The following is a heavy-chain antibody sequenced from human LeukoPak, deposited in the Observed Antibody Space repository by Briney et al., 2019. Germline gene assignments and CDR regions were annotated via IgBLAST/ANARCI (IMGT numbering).Heavy chain of an antibody. D-gene: IGHD2-2*02. CDR1: GFTFSSYS. J-gene: IGHJ4*02. V-gene: IGHV3-21*06. Sequence: GGSLRLSCAASGFTFSSYSMNWVRQAPGKGLEWVSSISSSGSHIYYADSVKGRLTISRDNAKNSLYLQMNSLRAEDTAVYYCARDSCSSTSCYRGDYFDLWGQGTLVTVSS. CDR2: ISSSGSHI. CDR3: ARDSCSSTSCYRGDYFDL.